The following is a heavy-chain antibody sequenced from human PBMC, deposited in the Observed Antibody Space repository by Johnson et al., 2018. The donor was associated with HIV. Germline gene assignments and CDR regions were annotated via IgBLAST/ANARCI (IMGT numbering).Heavy chain of an antibody. J-gene: IGHJ3*02. D-gene: IGHD6-6*01. CDR2: IKSKTDGGTT. Sequence: VQLVESGGGVVQPGRSLRLSCAASGFTFDDYGMNWVRQAPGKGLEWVGRIKSKTDGGTTDYAAPVKGRFTISRDDSKNTLYLQMNSLKTEDTAVYYCTPAPQAARRFNDAVDIWGQGTMVTVSS. CDR3: TPAPQAARRFNDAVDI. CDR1: GFTFDDYG. V-gene: IGHV3-15*01.